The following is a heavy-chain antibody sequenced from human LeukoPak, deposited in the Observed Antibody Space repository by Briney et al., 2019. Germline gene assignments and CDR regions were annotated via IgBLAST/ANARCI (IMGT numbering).Heavy chain of an antibody. CDR2: IYPGDSDT. CDR3: ARNSGWFSAFDI. J-gene: IGHJ3*02. V-gene: IGHV5-51*01. Sequence: GEXLKISFKGSGSGFTSYWIGWGRRKPGKGLEWMGIIYPGDSDTRYSPSFQGQVTLSADKSISTAYLQWSSLKASDTAMYYCARNSGWFSAFDIWGQGTMVTVSS. D-gene: IGHD6-19*01. CDR1: GSGFTSYW.